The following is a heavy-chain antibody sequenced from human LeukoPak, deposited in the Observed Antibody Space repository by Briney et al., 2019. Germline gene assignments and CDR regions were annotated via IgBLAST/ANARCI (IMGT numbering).Heavy chain of an antibody. CDR1: GFTFSSYA. J-gene: IGHJ4*02. D-gene: IGHD7-27*01. V-gene: IGHV3-23*01. Sequence: GGSLRLSCAASGFTFSSYAMSWVRQAPGKGLEWVSAITGSGGSTYYADSVKGRFTISRDNSKNTLYVRMNSLRAEDTAVYYCATERNWVFDYWGQGTLVTVSS. CDR3: ATERNWVFDY. CDR2: ITGSGGST.